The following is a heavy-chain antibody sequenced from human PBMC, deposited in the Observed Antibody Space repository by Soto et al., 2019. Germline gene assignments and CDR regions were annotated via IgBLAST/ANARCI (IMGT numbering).Heavy chain of an antibody. CDR2: IWSAGFT. Sequence: LRLSCAASGFTVSSKYMIWVRQAPGKGLEWVSIIWSAGFTYYADSVKGRFTISRDNSKNTVYLQMNSLRIEDSAVYYCARELPPDLWGQGTLGHRLL. V-gene: IGHV3-53*01. CDR1: GFTVSSKY. CDR3: ARELPPDL. J-gene: IGHJ5*02. D-gene: IGHD2-15*01.